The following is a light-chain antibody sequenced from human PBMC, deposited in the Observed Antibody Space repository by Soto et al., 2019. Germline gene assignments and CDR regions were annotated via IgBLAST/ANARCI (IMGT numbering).Light chain of an antibody. CDR3: SSYTSTSTVI. CDR2: EVT. J-gene: IGLJ2*01. Sequence: QLVLTQPASVSGSPGQSITISCTGTSNDIGGYNYVSWYQHHPGKAPKLMIYEVTNRPSGVSYRFSGSKSGYTASLTISGLQAEDEADYYCSSYTSTSTVIFGGGTKVTVL. V-gene: IGLV2-14*01. CDR1: SNDIGGYNY.